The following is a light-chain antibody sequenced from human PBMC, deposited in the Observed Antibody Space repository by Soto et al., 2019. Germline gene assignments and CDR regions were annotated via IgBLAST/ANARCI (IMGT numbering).Light chain of an antibody. V-gene: IGLV1-40*01. J-gene: IGLJ1*01. Sequence: QSVLTQPPSVSGAPGQRVTISCTGNSSNIGAGYDVHWYQQLPGTAPKLLIYGNSNRPSGVPDRFSGSKSGTSASLAITGLQAEDEADYYCQSYDSSLREVFGTGTKLTVL. CDR1: SSNIGAGYD. CDR2: GNS. CDR3: QSYDSSLREV.